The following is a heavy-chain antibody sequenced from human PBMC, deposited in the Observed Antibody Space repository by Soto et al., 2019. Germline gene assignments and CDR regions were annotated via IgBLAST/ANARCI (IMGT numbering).Heavy chain of an antibody. D-gene: IGHD2-15*01. Sequence: EVQLLESGGGLVQPGGSLRLSCAASGFDFSSNSMTGVRQAPGKGLEWVSGISATGDKTFYLDSVRGRFTVSSDIYKNILCLLMSSLRAEDTAVYYCSKWSGIGDAWGQGTLVTVSS. CDR1: GFDFSSNS. CDR2: ISATGDKT. CDR3: SKWSGIGDA. J-gene: IGHJ5*02. V-gene: IGHV3-23*01.